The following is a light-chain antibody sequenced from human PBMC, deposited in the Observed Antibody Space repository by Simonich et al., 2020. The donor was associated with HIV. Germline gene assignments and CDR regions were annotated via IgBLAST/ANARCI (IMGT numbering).Light chain of an antibody. CDR2: AAS. CDR3: QQSYSTPMYT. J-gene: IGKJ2*01. V-gene: IGKV1-39*01. Sequence: DIQMTQSPSSLSASVGDRVTITCRASQSISNYLNWFQQKPGKAPQLLIFAASSLQSWVPSRFSGSGSGTDFTLTISSLQPEDFATYYCQQSYSTPMYTFGQGTKLEIK. CDR1: QSISNY.